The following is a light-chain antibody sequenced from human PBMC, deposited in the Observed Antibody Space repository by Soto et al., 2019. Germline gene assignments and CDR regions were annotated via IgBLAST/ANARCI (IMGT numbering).Light chain of an antibody. CDR1: SSNIGAGYD. Sequence: QAVVTQPPSVSGAPGQRVTISCTGSSSNIGAGYDVHWYQQLPGTAPKLLISGNSNRPSGVPDRFSGSKSVTSASLAITGLQDEDDADYYGQSYDSSLSGLGYVFGTGTKLTVL. CDR3: QSYDSSLSGLGYV. J-gene: IGLJ1*01. V-gene: IGLV1-40*01. CDR2: GNS.